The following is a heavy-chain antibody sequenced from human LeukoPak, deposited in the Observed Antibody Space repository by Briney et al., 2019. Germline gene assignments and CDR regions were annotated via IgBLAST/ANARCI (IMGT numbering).Heavy chain of an antibody. Sequence: SETLSLTCTVSGGSISSGVYYLSWIRQPPGKGLEWIGYIYYSGSTYYNPSLKSRVTISVDTSKKQFSLKLSSVTAADTAVYYCARDGDYGFFDYWGQGTLVTVSS. CDR3: ARDGDYGFFDY. V-gene: IGHV4-30-4*01. CDR2: IYYSGST. D-gene: IGHD4-17*01. J-gene: IGHJ4*02. CDR1: GGSISSGVYY.